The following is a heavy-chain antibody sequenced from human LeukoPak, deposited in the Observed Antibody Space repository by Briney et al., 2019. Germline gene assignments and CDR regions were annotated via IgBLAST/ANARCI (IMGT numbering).Heavy chain of an antibody. CDR1: GDSISSSSYY. CDR2: IYYSGTT. Sequence: PSEILSLTCTVSGDSISSSSYYWAWIRQPPGKGLEWIGSIYYSGTTYYNPSLKSRVTISVDTSRNQFSLKVGSVTDADTAVYYCARHRRYTTGSEEYDYWGQGNMVTVSS. CDR3: ARHRRYTTGSEEYDY. V-gene: IGHV4-39*01. J-gene: IGHJ4*02. D-gene: IGHD2-8*02.